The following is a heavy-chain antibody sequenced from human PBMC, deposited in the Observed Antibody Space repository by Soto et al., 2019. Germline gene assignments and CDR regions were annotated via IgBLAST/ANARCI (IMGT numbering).Heavy chain of an antibody. CDR1: GGTFSGYA. Sequence: QAQLMQSGAEVKKPGSSVKVSCKASGGTFSGYAINWVRQAPGQGLEWMGGIIPLLGITDYRQKFQGRITSAADESTGTAYMDLRGLRSEDTAVYYCARDPRSITGTTSSEDFQHWGQGTLVSVSS. CDR3: ARDPRSITGTTSSEDFQH. D-gene: IGHD1-20*01. J-gene: IGHJ1*01. CDR2: IIPLLGIT. V-gene: IGHV1-69*01.